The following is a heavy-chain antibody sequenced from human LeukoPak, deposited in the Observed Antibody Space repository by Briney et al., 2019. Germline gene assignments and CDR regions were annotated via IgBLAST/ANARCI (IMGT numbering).Heavy chain of an antibody. D-gene: IGHD2-15*01. CDR1: GYTFTSYA. V-gene: IGHV1-3*01. J-gene: IGHJ4*02. Sequence: ASVKVSCKASGYTFTSYAMHWVRQAPGQRLEWMGWINAGNGNTKYSQKFQGRVTITRDTSARTAYMELSSLRSEDTAVYYCARSRVVVVAVVDYWGQGTLVTVSS. CDR3: ARSRVVVVAVVDY. CDR2: INAGNGNT.